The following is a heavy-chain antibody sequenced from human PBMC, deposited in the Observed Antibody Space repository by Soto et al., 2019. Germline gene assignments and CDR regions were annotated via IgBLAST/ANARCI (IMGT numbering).Heavy chain of an antibody. D-gene: IGHD4-17*01. V-gene: IGHV3-23*01. CDR2: ISGSGGST. Sequence: GVSLRLSCAACGFTFSSSAMSWVRQAPRKGLEWLSAISGSGGSTYYADSGKGRFTISRDNSKNTLYLQMNSLRAEDTAVYYCAKGGPHLRYWGKGTLVTVSS. J-gene: IGHJ4*02. CDR1: GFTFSSSA. CDR3: AKGGPHLRY.